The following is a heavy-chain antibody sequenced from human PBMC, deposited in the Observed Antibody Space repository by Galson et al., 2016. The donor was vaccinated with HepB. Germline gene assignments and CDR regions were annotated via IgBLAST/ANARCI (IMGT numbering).Heavy chain of an antibody. CDR3: ATYSSTWQYFQY. CDR1: GFTFSSYA. V-gene: IGHV3-23*01. D-gene: IGHD6-13*01. Sequence: SLRLSCAASGFTFSSYAMTWVRQVPGKGLEWVSAIGGSGDDTYYADSVKGRFTISRDNSKNTLYLQMNSLRVEDTAVYYCATYSSTWQYFQYWGQGTLVTVSS. J-gene: IGHJ1*01. CDR2: IGGSGDDT.